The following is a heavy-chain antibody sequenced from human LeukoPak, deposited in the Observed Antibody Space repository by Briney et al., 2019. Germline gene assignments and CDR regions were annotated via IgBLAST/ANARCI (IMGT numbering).Heavy chain of an antibody. V-gene: IGHV3-20*04. CDR2: LNWNGDNR. CDR3: AREEGPYFDC. Sequence: SCKASGGTFSSYAISWVRQAPGKGLEWVSALNWNGDNRGYADSVKGRFTISRDNAKKSLYLQMNSLTAEDTAYYYCAREEGPYFDCWGQGTLVTVSS. J-gene: IGHJ4*02. CDR1: GGTFSSYA.